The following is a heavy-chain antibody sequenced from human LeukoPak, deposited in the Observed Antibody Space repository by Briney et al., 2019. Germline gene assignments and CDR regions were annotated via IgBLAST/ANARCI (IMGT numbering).Heavy chain of an antibody. D-gene: IGHD3-22*01. CDR3: AKRGVVIRVILVGFHKEAYYFDS. CDR1: GITLSNYG. Sequence: GGSLRLSCAVSGITLSNYGMSWVRQAPGKGLEWVAGISGRGGSTNYADSVKGRFSISRDNPKNTLYLQMNSLRAEDTAVYFCAKRGVVIRVILVGFHKEAYYFDSWGQGALVTVSS. J-gene: IGHJ4*02. V-gene: IGHV3-23*01. CDR2: ISGRGGST.